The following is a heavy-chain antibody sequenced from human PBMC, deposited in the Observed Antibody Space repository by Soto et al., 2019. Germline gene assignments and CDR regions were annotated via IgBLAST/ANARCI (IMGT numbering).Heavy chain of an antibody. J-gene: IGHJ6*02. CDR1: GGSIGSYY. CDR2: MYNTGST. CDR3: ARDLWGYCGADCYPLDV. Sequence: SETLYLTCTVSGGSIGSYYWSWIRQPPGKGLEWIGYMYNTGSTIYNPSLKRRVTISVDTSKNQFSLKLNSVTAADTAVYYCARDLWGYCGADCYPLDVWGQGTMVT. V-gene: IGHV4-59*01. D-gene: IGHD2-21*02.